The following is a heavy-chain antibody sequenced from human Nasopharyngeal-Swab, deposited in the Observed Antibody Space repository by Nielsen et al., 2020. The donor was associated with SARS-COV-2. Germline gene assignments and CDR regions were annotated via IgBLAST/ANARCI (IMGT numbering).Heavy chain of an antibody. CDR2: ITSTGAYI. Sequence: VRQAPGKGVEWVSSITSTGAYIYYGGSVKGRFTISRDNARKSLYLQMNSLRAEDTAVYYCARESGGWQPYFDSWGQGTLVTVSS. J-gene: IGHJ4*02. D-gene: IGHD6-19*01. CDR3: ARESGGWQPYFDS. V-gene: IGHV3-21*01.